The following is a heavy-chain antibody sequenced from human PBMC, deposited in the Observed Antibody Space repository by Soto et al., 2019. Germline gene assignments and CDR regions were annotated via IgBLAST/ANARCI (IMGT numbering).Heavy chain of an antibody. D-gene: IGHD6-19*01. CDR2: ISAYNGNT. CDR3: ARDYSSGWYDDY. Sequence: ASVKVSCKASGYTFTSYGISWVRQSPGQGLEWMGWISAYNGNTNYAQKLQGRVTMTTDTSTSTAYMGLRSLRSDDTAVYYCARDYSSGWYDDYWGQGNLVTVSS. V-gene: IGHV1-18*01. J-gene: IGHJ4*02. CDR1: GYTFTSYG.